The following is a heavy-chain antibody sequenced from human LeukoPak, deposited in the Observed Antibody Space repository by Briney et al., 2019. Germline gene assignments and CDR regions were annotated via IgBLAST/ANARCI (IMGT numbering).Heavy chain of an antibody. CDR1: GFTFSSYS. D-gene: IGHD3-22*01. V-gene: IGHV3-21*01. J-gene: IGHJ3*02. Sequence: GGSLRLSCAASGFTFSSYSMNWVRQAPGNGLEWVSSISSSSSYIYYADSVKGRFTISRDNAKNSLYLQMNSLRAEDTAVYYCARDRNYYDSRGYPHAFDIWGQGTMVTVSS. CDR3: ARDRNYYDSRGYPHAFDI. CDR2: ISSSSSYI.